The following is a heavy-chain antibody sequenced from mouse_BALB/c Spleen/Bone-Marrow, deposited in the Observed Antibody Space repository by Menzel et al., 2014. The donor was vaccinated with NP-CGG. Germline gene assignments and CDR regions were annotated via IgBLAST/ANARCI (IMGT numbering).Heavy chain of an antibody. V-gene: IGHV1-20*02. Sequence: EVQLQQSGPELVKPGASVKISCKDSGYSFTGYFMNWVMQSHGKSLEWIGRINPYNGDTFYNQKLKGKATLTVDKSSSTAHMELRSLASEDSAVYYCARSGYFVSSYFDYWGQSTTLTVSS. CDR2: INPYNGDT. CDR3: ARSGYFVSSYFDY. CDR1: GYSFTGYF. J-gene: IGHJ2*01. D-gene: IGHD1-1*01.